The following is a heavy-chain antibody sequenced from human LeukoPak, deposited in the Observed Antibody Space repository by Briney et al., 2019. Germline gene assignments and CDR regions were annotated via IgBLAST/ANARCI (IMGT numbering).Heavy chain of an antibody. Sequence: GGSLKLSCEASGFTFSSYWMHWVRQIPGKGLMWVSRIESNGLTLYADSVRDRFTISGDNGKNTIYLQMNSLRVDDTAVYYCAELGITMIGGVWGKGTTVTISS. J-gene: IGHJ6*04. CDR2: IESNGLT. D-gene: IGHD3-10*02. V-gene: IGHV3-74*01. CDR1: GFTFSSYW. CDR3: AELGITMIGGV.